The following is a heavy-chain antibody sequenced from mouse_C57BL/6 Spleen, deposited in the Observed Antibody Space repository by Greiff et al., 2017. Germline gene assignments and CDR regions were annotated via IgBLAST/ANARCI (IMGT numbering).Heavy chain of an antibody. J-gene: IGHJ3*01. V-gene: IGHV1-55*01. Sequence: QVQLQQPGAELVKPGASVKMSCKASGYTFTSYWITWVKQRPGQGLEWIGDIYPGSGSTNYNEKFRSKATLTVDTSSSTAYMQLSSLTSADSAVYYCARYDRTWFAYWGQGTLVTVSA. CDR1: GYTFTSYW. D-gene: IGHD2-12*01. CDR2: IYPGSGST. CDR3: ARYDRTWFAY.